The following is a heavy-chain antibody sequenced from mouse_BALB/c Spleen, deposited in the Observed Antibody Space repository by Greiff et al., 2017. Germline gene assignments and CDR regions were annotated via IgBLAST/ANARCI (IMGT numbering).Heavy chain of an antibody. CDR3: AREGYDYDGGLAY. V-gene: IGHV14-3*02. CDR2: IDPANGNT. J-gene: IGHJ3*01. D-gene: IGHD2-4*01. CDR1: GFNIKDTY. Sequence: DVQLQESGAELVKPGASVKLSCTASGFNIKDTYMHWVKQRPEQGLEWIGRIDPANGNTKYDPKFQGKATITADTSSNTAYLQLSSLTSEDTAVYYCAREGYDYDGGLAYWGQGTLVTVSA.